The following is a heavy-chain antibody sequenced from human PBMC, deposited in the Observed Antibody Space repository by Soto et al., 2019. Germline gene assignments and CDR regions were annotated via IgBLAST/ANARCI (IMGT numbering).Heavy chain of an antibody. CDR2: VYYTGNT. V-gene: IGHV4-59*01. Sequence: QVQLQESGPGLVKPSETLSLTCTVSGGSISGYYWSWIRQPPGKGLEWIGYVYYTGNTNSIPSLKSRVTISVDTSKNQFSLKLRSVTAADTAVYYCARGVGSYPWSFNSWGQGTLVTVSS. J-gene: IGHJ4*02. D-gene: IGHD3-16*02. CDR1: GGSISGYY. CDR3: ARGVGSYPWSFNS.